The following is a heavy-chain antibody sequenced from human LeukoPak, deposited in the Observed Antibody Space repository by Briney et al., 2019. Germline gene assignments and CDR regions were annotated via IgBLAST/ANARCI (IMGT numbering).Heavy chain of an antibody. Sequence: GSLRLSCAASGFTFSNYAMNWVRQAPGKGLEWVSGISASGGSTSYADSVKGRFTISRDNSKNTLHLQMNSLRAEDTAVYYCATFLAVIAARDSLYFQHWGQGTLVSVSS. D-gene: IGHD6-6*01. CDR1: GFTFSNYA. V-gene: IGHV3-23*01. CDR2: ISASGGST. CDR3: ATFLAVIAARDSLYFQH. J-gene: IGHJ1*01.